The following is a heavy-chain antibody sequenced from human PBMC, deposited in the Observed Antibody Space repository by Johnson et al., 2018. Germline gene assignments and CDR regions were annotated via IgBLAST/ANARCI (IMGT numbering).Heavy chain of an antibody. CDR2: ISHDGTNK. J-gene: IGHJ4*02. CDR1: GFTFSNSA. V-gene: IGHV3-30*04. Sequence: QVQLVESGGGVVQPGRSLRLSCAASGFTFSNSAMHWARQAPGKGLEWVAVISHDGTNKYYLESVKGRFTISRDNSQNTLDLQMNSLRGDDTAVYYCGRWGGHNDLDYWGQGTLVTVSS. CDR3: GRWGGHNDLDY. D-gene: IGHD1-1*01.